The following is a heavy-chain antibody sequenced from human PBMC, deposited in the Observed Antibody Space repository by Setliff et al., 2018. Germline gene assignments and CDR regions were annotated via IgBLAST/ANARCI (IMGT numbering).Heavy chain of an antibody. D-gene: IGHD5-12*01. CDR3: AAVVATSLNYVDN. CDR1: GGSISSHY. Sequence: KPSETLSLTCTVSGGSISSHYWSWIRQPPGKGLEWIGYISYTGRINFTPSFKSRVTMSVDTSKSQFSLKLSSVTAADTAVYYCAAVVATSLNYVDNWGQGTLVTVSS. V-gene: IGHV4-59*11. J-gene: IGHJ4*02. CDR2: ISYTGRI.